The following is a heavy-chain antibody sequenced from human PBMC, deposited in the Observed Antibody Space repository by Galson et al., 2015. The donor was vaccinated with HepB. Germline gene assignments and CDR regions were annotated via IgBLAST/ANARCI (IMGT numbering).Heavy chain of an antibody. V-gene: IGHV5-10-1*01. CDR1: GYSFTSYW. CDR3: ASNLEGLNDYVWGSYRYTGS. D-gene: IGHD3-16*02. J-gene: IGHJ4*02. CDR2: IDPSDSYT. Sequence: QSGAEVKKPGESLRISCKGSGYSFTSYWISWVRQMPGKGLEWMGRIDPSDSYTNYSPSFQGHVTISADKSISTAYLQWSSLKASDTAMYYCASNLEGLNDYVWGSYRYTGSWGQGTLVTVSS.